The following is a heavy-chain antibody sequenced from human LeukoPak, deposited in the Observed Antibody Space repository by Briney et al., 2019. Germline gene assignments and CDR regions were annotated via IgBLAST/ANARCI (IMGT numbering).Heavy chain of an antibody. J-gene: IGHJ6*04. D-gene: IGHD3-10*01. CDR3: AKARPTYMFRGVPLDV. V-gene: IGHV3-21*01. Sequence: GGSLRLSCAASGFTFSSYSMNWVHQAPGKGLEWVSSISSSSSYIYYADSVKGRFTISRDNAKNSLYLQMNSLRAEDTAVYYCAKARPTYMFRGVPLDVWGKGTTVPVSS. CDR1: GFTFSSYS. CDR2: ISSSSSYI.